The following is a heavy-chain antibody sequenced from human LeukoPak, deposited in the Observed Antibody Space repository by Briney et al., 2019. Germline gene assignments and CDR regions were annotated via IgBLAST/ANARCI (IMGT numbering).Heavy chain of an antibody. Sequence: PGGSLRLSCEASGFTFSAYAMTWVRQAPGKGLEWVSSIGSDNKPHYSESVKGRFAISRDNSKNTLYLQMNSLRAEDTAVYCCASARGSNYGSLGDWGQGTLVTVSS. CDR2: IGSDNKP. CDR3: ASARGSNYGSLGD. J-gene: IGHJ4*02. V-gene: IGHV3-23*05. D-gene: IGHD5-18*01. CDR1: GFTFSAYA.